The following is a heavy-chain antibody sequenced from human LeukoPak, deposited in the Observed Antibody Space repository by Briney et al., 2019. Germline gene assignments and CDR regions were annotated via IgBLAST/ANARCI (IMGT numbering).Heavy chain of an antibody. CDR3: ARTPMVRGGYFDY. V-gene: IGHV3-30*04. D-gene: IGHD3-10*01. Sequence: PGGSLRLSCAASGFTFRTYGMHWVHQVPGKGLEWVAYMSFDGNDEDVADSVRGRFTITRDNLKNTLSLHMNSLRPEDTALYYCARTPMVRGGYFDYWGQGTLVSVSS. CDR1: GFTFRTYG. CDR2: MSFDGNDE. J-gene: IGHJ4*02.